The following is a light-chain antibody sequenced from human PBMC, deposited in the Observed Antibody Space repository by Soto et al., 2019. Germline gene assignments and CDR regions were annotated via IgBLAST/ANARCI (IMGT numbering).Light chain of an antibody. CDR2: GAS. V-gene: IGKV3-20*01. CDR1: QSVDSRF. CDR3: EPYESSVT. J-gene: IGKJ1*01. Sequence: EIVLTQSPGSLSLSPGERATLSCRASQSVDSRFFAWYQQRPGQAPRLLIYGASRRATGIPDRFTGSGSGTDFPLTISGPEPEDFALYYCEPYESSVTFGLGTKLKIK.